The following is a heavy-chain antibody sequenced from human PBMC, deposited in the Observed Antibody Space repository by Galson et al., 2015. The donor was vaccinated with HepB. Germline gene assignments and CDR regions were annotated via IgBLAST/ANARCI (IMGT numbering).Heavy chain of an antibody. D-gene: IGHD1-7*01. CDR1: GYTFTGYY. J-gene: IGHJ5*02. Sequence: SVKVSCKASGYTFTGYYMHWVRQAPRQGLEWMGWINPNSGGTNYAQKFQGRVTMTRDTSISTAYMELSRLRSDDTAVYYSARLTRGITGTSWFDPWGQGTLVTVSS. V-gene: IGHV1-2*02. CDR3: ARLTRGITGTSWFDP. CDR2: INPNSGGT.